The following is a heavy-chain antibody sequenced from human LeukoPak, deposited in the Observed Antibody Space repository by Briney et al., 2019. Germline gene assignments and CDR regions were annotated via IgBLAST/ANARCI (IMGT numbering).Heavy chain of an antibody. J-gene: IGHJ6*02. CDR2: IYPGDSDT. V-gene: IGHV5-51*07. CDR1: GYSFTSYW. CDR3: ARQGDYYDILTGYYGRYYYGMDV. D-gene: IGHD3-9*01. Sequence: GESLKISCKGSGYSFTSYWTGWVHQMPGKGLEWMGIIYPGDSDTRYSPSFQGQVTISADKSISTAYLQWSSLKASDTAMYYCARQGDYYDILTGYYGRYYYGMDVWGQGTTVTVSS.